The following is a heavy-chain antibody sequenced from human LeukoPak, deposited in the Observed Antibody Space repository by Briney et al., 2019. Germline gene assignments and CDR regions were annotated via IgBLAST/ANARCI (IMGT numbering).Heavy chain of an antibody. CDR1: GFTFSSYS. J-gene: IGHJ4*02. CDR3: ARDHNWGFDY. D-gene: IGHD3-16*01. CDR2: ISSSSSYI. V-gene: IGHV3-21*01. Sequence: GGSLRLSCAASGFTFSSYSMNWVRQAPGKGLEWVSYISSSSSYIYYADSVKGRFTISRDNAKNSLYLQMNSLRAEDTAVYYCARDHNWGFDYWGQGTLVTVSS.